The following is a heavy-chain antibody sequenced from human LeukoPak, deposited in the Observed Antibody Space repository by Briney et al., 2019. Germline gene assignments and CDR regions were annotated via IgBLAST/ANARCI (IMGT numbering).Heavy chain of an antibody. CDR3: ARDQGPYDFWSGNYYYYGMDV. CDR1: GFTFSSYA. J-gene: IGHJ6*02. D-gene: IGHD3-3*01. CDR2: ISGSSGGT. Sequence: GGSLRLSCGASGFTFSSYAMSWVRQAPGKGLEWVSAISGSSGGTYYADSVKGRFTISRDNSKNTLYLQMNSLRAEDTAVYYCARDQGPYDFWSGNYYYYGMDVWGQGTTVTVSS. V-gene: IGHV3-23*01.